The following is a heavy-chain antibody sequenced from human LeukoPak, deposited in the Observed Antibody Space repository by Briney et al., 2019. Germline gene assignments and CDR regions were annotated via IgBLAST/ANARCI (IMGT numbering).Heavy chain of an antibody. CDR2: TRNKANSYIT. CDR1: GFTLSDYY. J-gene: IGHJ3*02. V-gene: IGHV3-72*01. CDR3: ATQQWPPRSGRDAFDI. Sequence: GGSLRLSCATSGFTLSDYYMNWVRQAPGKGLEWVGRTRNKANSYITDYAASVKGRFTISRDDSKKSLYLQMNSLKTEDTAVYYCATQQWPPRSGRDAFDIWGQGTMVTVSS. D-gene: IGHD6-19*01.